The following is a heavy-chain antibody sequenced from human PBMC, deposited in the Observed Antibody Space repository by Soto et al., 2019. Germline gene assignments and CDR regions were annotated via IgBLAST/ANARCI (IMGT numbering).Heavy chain of an antibody. D-gene: IGHD2-8*01. CDR3: ARDRCTTDRCYTHHFDV. CDR1: GYTFTSYG. V-gene: IGHV1-18*04. Sequence: QVQVVQSGGEVTKPGASVKVSCKSSGYTFTSYGVSWVRQAPGQGLEWLGWISVYTGNTKHPQKFQDRVTLTTEASTSTAYMELRSMRSDDTAVYYCARDRCTTDRCYTHHFDVWGQGTTVTVSS. J-gene: IGHJ6*02. CDR2: ISVYTGNT.